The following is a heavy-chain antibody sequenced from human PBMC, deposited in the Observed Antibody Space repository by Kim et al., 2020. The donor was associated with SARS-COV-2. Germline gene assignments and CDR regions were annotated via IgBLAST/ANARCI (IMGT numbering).Heavy chain of an antibody. CDR1: GFTFSSYG. V-gene: IGHV3-30*18. Sequence: GGSLRLSCAASGFTFSSYGKHWVRQAPGKGLEWVAVISYDGSNKYYADSVKGRFTISRDNSKNTLYLQMNSLRAEDTAVYYCAKDNKGLYYYGMDVWGQGTTVTVSS. J-gene: IGHJ6*02. CDR3: AKDNKGLYYYGMDV. CDR2: ISYDGSNK.